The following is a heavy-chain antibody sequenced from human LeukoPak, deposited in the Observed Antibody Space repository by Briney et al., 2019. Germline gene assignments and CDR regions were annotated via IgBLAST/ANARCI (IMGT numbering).Heavy chain of an antibody. V-gene: IGHV4-59*12. Sequence: SETLSLTCTVSGGSISTYYWSWIRQPPGKGLEWIGHIYNSGSTNYSPSLKSRVTISVDTSKNQFSLKLSSVTAADTAVYYCARSRYSSPYYMDVWGKGTTVTVSS. CDR1: GGSISTYY. CDR3: ARSRYSSPYYMDV. CDR2: IYNSGST. D-gene: IGHD6-13*01. J-gene: IGHJ6*03.